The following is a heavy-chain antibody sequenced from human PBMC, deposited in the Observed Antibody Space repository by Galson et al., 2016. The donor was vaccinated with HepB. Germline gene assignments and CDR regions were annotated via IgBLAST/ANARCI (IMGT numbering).Heavy chain of an antibody. V-gene: IGHV4-61*01. CDR1: LGSLNSGTYY. D-gene: IGHD3-9*01. CDR2: ISYDGRT. J-gene: IGHJ4*02. CDR3: ARGDYDVLTGSYAFDL. Sequence: ETLSLTCTVSLGSLNSGTYYWSWIRQTPGKGLEWIARISYDGRTTYNPSLNSRVTLSIDMSKNQFSLRLTSVTASDTAMYYCARGDYDVLTGSYAFDLWGQGTLVIVSS.